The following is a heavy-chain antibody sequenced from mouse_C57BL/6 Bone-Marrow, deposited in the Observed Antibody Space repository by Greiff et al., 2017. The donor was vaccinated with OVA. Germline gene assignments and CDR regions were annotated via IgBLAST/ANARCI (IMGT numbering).Heavy chain of an antibody. Sequence: VQLQQPGAELVKPGASVKLSCKASGYTFTSYWMPWVKQRPGQGLEWIGEIDPSASYTNYNPKFKGKATLTVDTSSITAYMQFSSMTSEDSAVYYCARRALYYGSSDDWYFDVWGTGTTVTVSS. D-gene: IGHD1-1*01. CDR2: IDPSASYT. CDR1: GYTFTSYW. V-gene: IGHV1-50*01. CDR3: ARRALYYGSSDDWYFDV. J-gene: IGHJ1*03.